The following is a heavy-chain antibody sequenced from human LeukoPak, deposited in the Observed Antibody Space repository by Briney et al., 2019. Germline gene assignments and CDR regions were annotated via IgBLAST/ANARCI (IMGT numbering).Heavy chain of an antibody. V-gene: IGHV3-11*06. CDR2: ISSSSSYI. J-gene: IGHJ4*02. CDR3: ARDVSSGYDYVY. Sequence: GGSLRLSCAASGFTFSDYYMSWIRQAPGKGLEWVSYISSSSSYIYYADSVKGRFTISRDNAKNSLYLQMNSLRAEDTAVYYCARDVSSGYDYVYWGQGTLVTVSS. D-gene: IGHD5-12*01. CDR1: GFTFSDYY.